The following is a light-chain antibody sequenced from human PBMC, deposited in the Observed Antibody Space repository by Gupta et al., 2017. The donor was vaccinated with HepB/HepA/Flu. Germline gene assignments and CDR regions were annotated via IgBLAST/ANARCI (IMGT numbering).Light chain of an antibody. CDR2: GAS. Sequence: EIVLTQSPGTLSLSPGERTTLSCRARQSVSSSYLAWYQQKPGQAPRLLIYGASSRATGIPDRFSGSGSGTDFTLTITRLEPEDFAVYYCQQYSSSPWTFGQGTKVEIK. CDR3: QQYSSSPWT. CDR1: QSVSSSY. V-gene: IGKV3-20*01. J-gene: IGKJ1*01.